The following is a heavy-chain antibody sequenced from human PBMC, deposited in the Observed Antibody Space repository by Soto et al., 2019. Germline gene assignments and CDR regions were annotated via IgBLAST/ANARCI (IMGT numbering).Heavy chain of an antibody. V-gene: IGHV3-23*01. J-gene: IGHJ4*02. D-gene: IGHD3-10*01. CDR1: GFVFSNYA. CDR3: AKDLIRGDGHEDPDY. Sequence: EVQLLESGGGLVQPGGSLRLSCAASGFVFSNYAMFWFRQAPGRGLEWVSTIYAAGGSKYYAGSVKGRFTVSRDNSRDTLFLQMDSLRVEDTAIYFCAKDLIRGDGHEDPDYWGQGTLVTVSS. CDR2: IYAAGGSK.